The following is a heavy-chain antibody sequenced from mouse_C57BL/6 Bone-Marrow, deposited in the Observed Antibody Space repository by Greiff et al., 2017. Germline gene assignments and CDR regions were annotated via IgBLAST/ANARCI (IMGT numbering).Heavy chain of an antibody. D-gene: IGHD3-2*02. CDR2: IDPSDSET. CDR3: ARLGGTAQATTWFAY. CDR1: GYTFPSYW. V-gene: IGHV1-52*01. Sequence: VQLQQPGAELVRPGSSVKLSCKASGYTFPSYWMHWVKQRPIQGLEWIGNIDPSDSETHYNQKFKDKATLTVDKSSSTAYMQLSSLTSEDSAVYYCARLGGTAQATTWFAYWGQGTLVTVSA. J-gene: IGHJ3*01.